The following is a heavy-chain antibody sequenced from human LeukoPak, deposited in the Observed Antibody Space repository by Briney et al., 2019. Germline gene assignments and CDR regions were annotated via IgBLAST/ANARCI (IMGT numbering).Heavy chain of an antibody. V-gene: IGHV4-4*02. CDR3: ARQKWEQQGRDYYFNGLDV. Sequence: PSETLSLTCSVSAGSISSSSWWSWVRQSPVKGLEWIGEIYLYGTTNYNPSLKSRVTMSVDRSKNQFSLKLGSVTAADTAVYYCARQKWEQQGRDYYFNGLDVWGPGTTVTVSS. J-gene: IGHJ6*02. D-gene: IGHD1-26*01. CDR1: AGSISSSSW. CDR2: IYLYGTT.